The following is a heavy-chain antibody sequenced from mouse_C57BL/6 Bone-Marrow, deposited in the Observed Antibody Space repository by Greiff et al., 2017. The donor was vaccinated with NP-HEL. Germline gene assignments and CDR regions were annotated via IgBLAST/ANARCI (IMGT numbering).Heavy chain of an antibody. CDR1: GYTFTSYW. D-gene: IGHD2-2*01. J-gene: IGHJ3*01. CDR3: ARGDGYDPFAY. CDR2: IYPSDSET. Sequence: VQLQQPGAELVRPGSSVKLSCKASGYTFTSYWMDWVKQRPGQGLEWIGNIYPSDSETHYNQKFKDKATLTVDKSSSTAYRQLSSLTSEDSAVYYCARGDGYDPFAYWGQGTLVTVSA. V-gene: IGHV1-61*01.